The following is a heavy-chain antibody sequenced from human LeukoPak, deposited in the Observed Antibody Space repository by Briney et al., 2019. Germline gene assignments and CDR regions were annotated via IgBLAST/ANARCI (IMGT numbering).Heavy chain of an antibody. CDR2: INHSGST. CDR1: GGSFSGYY. D-gene: IGHD3-10*01. V-gene: IGHV4-34*01. CDR3: ARDRHLLWFGELLPNYYYYGMDV. J-gene: IGHJ6*02. Sequence: SETLSLTCAVYGGSFSGYYGSWIRQPPGKGLEWIGEINHSGSTNYNPSLKSRVTISVDTSKNQFSLKLSSVTAADTAVYYCARDRHLLWFGELLPNYYYYGMDVWGQGTTVTVSS.